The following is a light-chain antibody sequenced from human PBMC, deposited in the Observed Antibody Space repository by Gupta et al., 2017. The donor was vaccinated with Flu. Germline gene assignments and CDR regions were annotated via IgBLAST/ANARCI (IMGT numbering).Light chain of an antibody. J-gene: IGKJ5*01. CDR3: QHRSNWLIT. CDR1: QSFSSY. Sequence: EILLTQSPATLSLSPGERATLSCRASQSFSSYLAWYQQKPGQAPRLLIDDTSSRAAGIPARFSGSGSGTDFTLTISSLESEDFAVYYCQHRSNWLITFGQETRLEIK. V-gene: IGKV3-11*01. CDR2: DTS.